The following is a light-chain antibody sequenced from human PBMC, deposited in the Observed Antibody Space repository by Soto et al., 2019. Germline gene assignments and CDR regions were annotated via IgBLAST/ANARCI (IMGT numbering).Light chain of an antibody. J-gene: IGLJ3*02. CDR1: SSDVGGYNY. CDR2: EVN. Sequence: QSALTQPASVSGSPGQSITISCTGTSSDVGGYNYVSWYQHQPGKAPKLIIYEVNNRPSGVSNRFSGSKSGNTASLTISGLQAEDEADYYCSSYTTSSTLVFGGGTKLTVL. V-gene: IGLV2-14*01. CDR3: SSYTTSSTLV.